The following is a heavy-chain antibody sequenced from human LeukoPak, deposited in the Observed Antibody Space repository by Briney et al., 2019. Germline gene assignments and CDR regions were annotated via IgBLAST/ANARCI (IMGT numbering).Heavy chain of an antibody. J-gene: IGHJ6*02. D-gene: IGHD3-10*01. V-gene: IGHV2-70*11. Sequence: SGPTLVNPTQTLTLTCTFSGFSLSTSGMCVSWIRQPPGKALEWLARIDWDDDKYYSTSLKTRLTISKDTSKNQVVLTMTNMDPVDTATYYCARLTMDRGVNGVYGMDVWGQGTTVTVSS. CDR1: GFSLSTSGMC. CDR3: ARLTMDRGVNGVYGMDV. CDR2: IDWDDDK.